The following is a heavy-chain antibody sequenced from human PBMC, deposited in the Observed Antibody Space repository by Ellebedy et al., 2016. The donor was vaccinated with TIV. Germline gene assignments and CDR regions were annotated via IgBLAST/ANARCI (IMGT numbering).Heavy chain of an antibody. D-gene: IGHD2-15*01. Sequence: GESLKIYCAASGFTFSTYTMHWVRQAPGKGLEWVAVISSDGSNKYYTDSVKDRFTISRDSSMHTLYLQMNSLRPEDTAVYYCARDLQLRRGYCRGGSCYGVDYWGQGTLVTVSS. V-gene: IGHV3-30-3*01. CDR3: ARDLQLRRGYCRGGSCYGVDY. J-gene: IGHJ4*02. CDR2: ISSDGSNK. CDR1: GFTFSTYT.